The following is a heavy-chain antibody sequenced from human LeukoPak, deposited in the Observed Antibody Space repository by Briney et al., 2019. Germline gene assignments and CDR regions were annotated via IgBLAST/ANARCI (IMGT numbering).Heavy chain of an antibody. Sequence: GGSLRLSCAASGFTFSSYAMHWVRQAPGKGLEWVAVISYDGSNKYYADSVKGRFTISIDNSKNTLYLQMNSLRAEDTAVYYCARPLGYCSTTRCPQPWFDPWGQGTLVTVSS. J-gene: IGHJ5*02. D-gene: IGHD2-2*01. CDR3: ARPLGYCSTTRCPQPWFDP. V-gene: IGHV3-30-3*01. CDR1: GFTFSSYA. CDR2: ISYDGSNK.